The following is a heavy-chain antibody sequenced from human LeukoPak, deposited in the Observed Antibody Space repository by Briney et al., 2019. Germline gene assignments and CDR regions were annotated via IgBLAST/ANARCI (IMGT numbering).Heavy chain of an antibody. CDR1: GGSFSGYY. Sequence: SETLSLTCAVYGGSFSGYYYSWIRQPPGKGLEWIGEINHSGSTNYNPSLKSRVTISVDTSNNQFSLKLSSVTAADTAVYYCARGHSYGYGWLDPWGQGIKVTVSS. V-gene: IGHV4-34*01. D-gene: IGHD5-18*01. CDR3: ARGHSYGYGWLDP. CDR2: INHSGST. J-gene: IGHJ5*02.